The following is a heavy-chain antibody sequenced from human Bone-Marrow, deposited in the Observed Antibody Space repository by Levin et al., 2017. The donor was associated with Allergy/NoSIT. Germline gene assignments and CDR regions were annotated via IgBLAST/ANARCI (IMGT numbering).Heavy chain of an antibody. J-gene: IGHJ4*02. D-gene: IGHD5-24*01. CDR2: ISGSSRST. CDR3: AKCRGGGTFNYHLDY. CDR1: GFTFSTYA. V-gene: IGHV3-23*01. Sequence: AGGSLRLSCAASGFTFSTYAMAWVRQAPGKGLEWVSLISGSSRSTFYADSVKGRFAVSRDNSKNTVFLQLNSLRAEDTAIYYCAKCRGGGTFNYHLDYWGPGTLVTVSS.